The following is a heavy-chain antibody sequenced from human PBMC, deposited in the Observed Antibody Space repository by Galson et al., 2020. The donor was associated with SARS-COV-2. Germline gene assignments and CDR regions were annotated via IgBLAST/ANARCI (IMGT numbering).Heavy chain of an antibody. CDR3: ATGAYGRNDRDFQY. CDR2: TYYKSKWYY. D-gene: IGHD1-1*01. Sequence: SQTLSLTCAISGDSVSGNSATWNWIRQSPSRGLEWLGRTYYKSKWYYDYAVSVKSRITVNPDTSKNQFSRQLNSVTPEDTAIYYCATGAYGRNDRDFQYWGQGTLVTVSS. CDR1: GDSVSGNSAT. V-gene: IGHV6-1*01. J-gene: IGHJ1*01.